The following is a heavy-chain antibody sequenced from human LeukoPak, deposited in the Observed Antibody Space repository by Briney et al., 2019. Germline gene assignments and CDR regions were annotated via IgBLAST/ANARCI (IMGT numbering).Heavy chain of an antibody. CDR2: IWYDGSNK. V-gene: IGHV3-33*01. CDR1: GFTFSSYG. J-gene: IGHJ4*02. D-gene: IGHD6-13*01. CDR3: ARDPWRTDSSSWADFDH. Sequence: GGSLRLSCAASGFTFSSYGMHWVRQAPGKGLEWVAVIWYDGSNKYYADSVKGRFTISRDNSKNTLYLQMNSLRADDTAVYYCARDPWRTDSSSWADFDHWGQGTLVSVST.